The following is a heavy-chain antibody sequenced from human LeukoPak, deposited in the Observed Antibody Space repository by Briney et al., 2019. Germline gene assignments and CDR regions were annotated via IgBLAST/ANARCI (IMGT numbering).Heavy chain of an antibody. CDR1: GGSISSYY. J-gene: IGHJ5*02. Sequence: SETLSLTCTVSGGSISSYYWSWIRKPPGKGLEWIGYIYYSGSTNYNPAPKTRVTISVDTSKNQFSLKLSSVTAAATAVSYCARGDSSSWPVNWFDPWGQGTLVTVSS. CDR2: IYYSGST. D-gene: IGHD6-13*01. CDR3: ARGDSSSWPVNWFDP. V-gene: IGHV4-59*01.